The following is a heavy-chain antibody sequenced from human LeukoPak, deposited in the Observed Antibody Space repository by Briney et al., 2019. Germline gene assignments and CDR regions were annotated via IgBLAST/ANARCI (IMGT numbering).Heavy chain of an antibody. D-gene: IGHD6-13*01. V-gene: IGHV3-43D*03. CDR3: ARDSSSWNNEGGDFQH. J-gene: IGHJ1*01. Sequence: HPGGSLRLSCAASGFTFDDYAMHWVRQAPGKGLEWVSLITWDGDSTYYADSVKGRFTISRDNSKNYLYLQMNSLRAEDTALYYCARDSSSWNNEGGDFQHWGQGTLVTVSS. CDR2: ITWDGDST. CDR1: GFTFDDYA.